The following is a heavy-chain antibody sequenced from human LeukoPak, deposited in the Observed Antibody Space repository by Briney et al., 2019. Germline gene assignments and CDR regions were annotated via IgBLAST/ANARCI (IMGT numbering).Heavy chain of an antibody. Sequence: ASVKVSCKASGYTFTSYGISWVRQAPGQGLEWMGWISAYNGNTNYAQKLQGRVTMTTDTSTSTAYMELRSLRSDDTAVYYCAREKGVVVAATPGFHGYWGQGTLVTVSS. CDR3: AREKGVVVAATPGFHGY. J-gene: IGHJ4*02. V-gene: IGHV1-18*01. CDR1: GYTFTSYG. CDR2: ISAYNGNT. D-gene: IGHD2-15*01.